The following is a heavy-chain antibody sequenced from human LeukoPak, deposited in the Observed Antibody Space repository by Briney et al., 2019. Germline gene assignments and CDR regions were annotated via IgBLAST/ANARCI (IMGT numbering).Heavy chain of an antibody. Sequence: ASVKVSCKASGYSFSTYTMNWVRQAPGQRLEWMGWINAGNGNTKYSQKFQGRVAITRDTSASTAYMEMRSLRSEDTAVYYCAREIDRDDYNRFFDYWGQGTLVTVSS. CDR2: INAGNGNT. CDR1: GYSFSTYT. CDR3: AREIDRDDYNRFFDY. J-gene: IGHJ4*02. D-gene: IGHD5-24*01. V-gene: IGHV1-3*01.